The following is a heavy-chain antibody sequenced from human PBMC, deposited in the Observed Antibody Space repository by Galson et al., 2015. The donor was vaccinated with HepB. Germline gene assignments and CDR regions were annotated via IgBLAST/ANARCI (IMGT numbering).Heavy chain of an antibody. V-gene: IGHV3-7*03. CDR3: ARGSSGTYFLSFDY. CDR2: IQQDRGEK. Sequence: SLRLSCAASRFTFSNYWMSWVRQAPGKGLEWVANIQQDRGEKYYVDSVKGRFTISRDNAKNSLYLQMNSLRAEDTAVYYCARGSSGTYFLSFDYWGQGTLVTVSS. D-gene: IGHD1-26*01. CDR1: RFTFSNYW. J-gene: IGHJ4*02.